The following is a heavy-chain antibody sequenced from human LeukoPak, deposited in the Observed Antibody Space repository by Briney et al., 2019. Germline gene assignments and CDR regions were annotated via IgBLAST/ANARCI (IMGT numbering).Heavy chain of an antibody. V-gene: IGHV5-51*01. Sequence: PGESLKISCKGSGYSFTTYWIDWVRQMPGKGLEWMGIIYPGDSDTRYSPSFQGQVTISADKSISTAHLQWSSLKASDTAMYYCARHERDSSGWFGYWGQGTLVTVSS. CDR2: IYPGDSDT. J-gene: IGHJ4*02. CDR1: GYSFTTYW. CDR3: ARHERDSSGWFGY. D-gene: IGHD6-19*01.